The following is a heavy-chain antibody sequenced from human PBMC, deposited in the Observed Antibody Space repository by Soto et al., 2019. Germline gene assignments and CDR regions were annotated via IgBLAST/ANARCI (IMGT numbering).Heavy chain of an antibody. D-gene: IGHD2-21*02. CDR1: GGSISSSSYY. J-gene: IGHJ6*03. V-gene: IGHV4-39*02. CDR3: AREIEEAGGDFYLHYYYYMDV. CDR2: IYYSGST. Sequence: SETLSLTCTVSGGSISSSSYYWGWIRQPPGKGLEWIGSIYYSGSTYYNPSLKSRVTISVDTSKNQFSLKLSSVTAADTAVYYCAREIEEAGGDFYLHYYYYMDVWGKRTTVTVSS.